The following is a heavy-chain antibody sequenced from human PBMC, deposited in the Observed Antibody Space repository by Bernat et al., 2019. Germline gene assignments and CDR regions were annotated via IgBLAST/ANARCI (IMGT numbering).Heavy chain of an antibody. D-gene: IGHD3-22*01. CDR1: GFTFSSYG. Sequence: QVQLVESGGGVVQPGGSLRLSCAASGFTFSSYGMHWVRQAPGKGLEWVAFIWYDGSNKYYADSVKGRFTISRDNSKNTLYLQMNSLRAEDTAVYYWERDGDEDSRLYFDYWGQGTLVTVSS. CDR2: IWYDGSNK. J-gene: IGHJ4*02. CDR3: ERDGDEDSRLYFDY. V-gene: IGHV3-30*02.